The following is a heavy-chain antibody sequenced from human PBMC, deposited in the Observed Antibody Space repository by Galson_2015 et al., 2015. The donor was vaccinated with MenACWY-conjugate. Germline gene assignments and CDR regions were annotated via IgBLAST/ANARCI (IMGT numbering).Heavy chain of an antibody. CDR2: IDPINSNT. D-gene: IGHD1-26*01. Sequence: QSGAEVKKPGESLKLSCKASGYSFTTYWIAWVRQMPGKGLEWVALIDPINSNTRYSPSLQGQVTISADESISTAYLQWSSLKASDTAMYYCARHPPGGRGMDVWGQGTTVTVSS. J-gene: IGHJ6*02. CDR3: ARHPPGGRGMDV. V-gene: IGHV5-51*01. CDR1: GYSFTTYW.